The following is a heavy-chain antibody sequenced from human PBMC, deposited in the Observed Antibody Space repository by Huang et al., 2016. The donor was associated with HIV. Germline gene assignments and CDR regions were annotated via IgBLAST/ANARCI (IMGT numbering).Heavy chain of an antibody. Sequence: QLQLQESGPGLVKPSETLSLTCTVSGGSISTSGYYWGWLRQPPGKGLEGIGSIYYSGSPPYNPALKSRVTISVDTSKSQFSLKLSSVTAADTAVYYCARQDTSGWYADPYYFDYWGQGTLVTVSS. V-gene: IGHV4-39*01. CDR2: IYYSGSP. CDR1: GGSISTSGYY. CDR3: ARQDTSGWYADPYYFDY. J-gene: IGHJ4*02. D-gene: IGHD6-19*01.